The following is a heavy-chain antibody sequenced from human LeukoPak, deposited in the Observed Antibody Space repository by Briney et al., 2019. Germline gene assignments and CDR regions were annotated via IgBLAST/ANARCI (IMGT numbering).Heavy chain of an antibody. CDR1: GYTFTSHG. Sequence: ASVKVSCKASGYTFTSHGITWVRQAPGQGLEWMGWISCYNGDTKYAQNLQGRVTMTTDASTGTAYMELRSLRSDDTAVYYCARDPTNTSGWYVYIDYWGQGTLVTVSS. D-gene: IGHD6-19*01. J-gene: IGHJ4*02. CDR2: ISCYNGDT. CDR3: ARDPTNTSGWYVYIDY. V-gene: IGHV1-18*01.